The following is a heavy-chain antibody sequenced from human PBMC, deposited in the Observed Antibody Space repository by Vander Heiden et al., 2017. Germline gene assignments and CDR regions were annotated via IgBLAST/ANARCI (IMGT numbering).Heavy chain of an antibody. D-gene: IGHD3-22*01. J-gene: IGHJ4*02. Sequence: QVQLQESGPGLVRPSETLSLTCAVSGGSMGNYYWTWLRQPAGKALEWLGRIYTGGSTNYNPSLKSRVTMSVATSKNQFSLKLTSVTAADTAVYYCVGNYYDSRGYYFIDSWGQETLVTVS. CDR1: GGSMGNYY. V-gene: IGHV4-4*07. CDR2: IYTGGST. CDR3: VGNYYDSRGYYFIDS.